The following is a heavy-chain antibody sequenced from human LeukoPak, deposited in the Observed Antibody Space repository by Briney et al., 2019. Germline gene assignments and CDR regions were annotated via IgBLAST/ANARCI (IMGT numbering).Heavy chain of an antibody. CDR3: XXXATXYYDSGTYVPRGWFDP. CDR1: GYTFTSYY. Sequence: ASVTVSCKASGYTFTSYYMHWVRQAPGQGLEWMGIINPSGGSTSYAQKFQGRVTMTRDTSTSTAYMELRSLRSDDTAVYYCXXXATXYYDSGTYVPRGWFDPWGQGTLVTVSS. V-gene: IGHV1-46*01. J-gene: IGHJ5*02. CDR2: INPSGGST. D-gene: IGHD3-10*01.